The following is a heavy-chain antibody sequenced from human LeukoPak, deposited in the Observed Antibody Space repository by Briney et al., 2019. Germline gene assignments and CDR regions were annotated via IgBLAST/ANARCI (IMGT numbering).Heavy chain of an antibody. D-gene: IGHD5-18*01. CDR1: GGSISSSSYY. V-gene: IGHV4-39*01. CDR2: IYYSGST. J-gene: IGHJ4*02. Sequence: PSETLSLTCTVSGGSISSSSYYWGWIRQPPGKGLEWIGSIYYSGSTYYNPSLKGRVTISVDTSKNQFSLKLSSVTAADTAVYYCTRGSRGYSYGWGQGTLVTVSS. CDR3: TRGSRGYSYG.